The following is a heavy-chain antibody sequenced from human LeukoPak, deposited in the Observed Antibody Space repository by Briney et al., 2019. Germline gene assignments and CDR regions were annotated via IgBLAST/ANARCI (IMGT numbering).Heavy chain of an antibody. J-gene: IGHJ5*02. D-gene: IGHD2-21*01. CDR2: IIPILGIA. V-gene: IGHV1-69*04. CDR1: AGTFSSCA. CDR3: SRAQLVVVTTMGYVGRTLDT. Sequence: GASVKVSCKASAGTFSSCAISWVRQAPGQGIEWMGRIIPILGIANYAQKFQGRVTITADKSTSTAYKKLRRLRSKYTAVYYDSRAQLVVVTTMGYVGRTLDTSGQGTLVTVSS.